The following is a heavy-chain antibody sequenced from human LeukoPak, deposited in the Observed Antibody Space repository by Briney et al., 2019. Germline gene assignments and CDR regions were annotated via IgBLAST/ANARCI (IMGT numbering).Heavy chain of an antibody. J-gene: IGHJ4*02. V-gene: IGHV3-53*01. Sequence: PGGSLSLSCAASGFPVSSNYMNWVRQAPGKGLEWVSVIYSGGSTYYADSVKGRFTISRDNSKNTLFLQMNSLRAEDTAVYYCAREAVTRNYFDYWGQGTLVTVSS. CDR3: AREAVTRNYFDY. D-gene: IGHD4-17*01. CDR2: IYSGGST. CDR1: GFPVSSNY.